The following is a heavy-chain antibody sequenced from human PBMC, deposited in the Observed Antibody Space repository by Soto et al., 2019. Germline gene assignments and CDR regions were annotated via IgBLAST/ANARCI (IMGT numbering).Heavy chain of an antibody. J-gene: IGHJ4*02. CDR3: ATMGTPVTGLYYFDY. V-gene: IGHV4-30-4*01. D-gene: IGHD4-17*01. CDR1: GGSMSSGIYY. Sequence: QVQLQESGPGLVKPSQTLSLTCTVSGGSMSSGIYYWSWIRQPPGKGLEWIAFISYSGTAHYSASLRSRVSISVDTSKNQFSLDRSSVTAADTAVYYCATMGTPVTGLYYFDYWGQGTLVTVSS. CDR2: ISYSGTA.